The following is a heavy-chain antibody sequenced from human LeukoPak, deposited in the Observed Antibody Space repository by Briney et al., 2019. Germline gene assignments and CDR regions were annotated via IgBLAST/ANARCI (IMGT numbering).Heavy chain of an antibody. CDR3: AKDPAARNGNWFDP. CDR2: IRFDGSDK. CDR1: GFTFRSYG. V-gene: IGHV3-30*02. D-gene: IGHD2-8*01. J-gene: IGHJ5*02. Sequence: GGSLTLSCAASGFTFRSYGMHWDSQPPGKGLEWVAFIRFDGSDKYYVDSVKGRFTISRDNSKNTLNLQMNSLRAEDTAVYYCAKDPAARNGNWFDPWGQGTLVTVSS.